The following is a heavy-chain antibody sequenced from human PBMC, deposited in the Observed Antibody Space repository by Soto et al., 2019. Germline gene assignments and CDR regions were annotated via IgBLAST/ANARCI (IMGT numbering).Heavy chain of an antibody. D-gene: IGHD3-10*01. V-gene: IGHV1-46*01. CDR3: ARDRSIYGSGSYDGYWGYYYGMDV. J-gene: IGHJ6*02. Sequence: ASVKVSCKASGYTFTSYYMHWVRQAPGQGLEWMGIINPSGGSTSYAQKFQGRVTMTRDTSTSTVHMELSSLRSEDTAVYYCARDRSIYGSGSYDGYWGYYYGMDVWGQGTTVTVSS. CDR1: GYTFTSYY. CDR2: INPSGGST.